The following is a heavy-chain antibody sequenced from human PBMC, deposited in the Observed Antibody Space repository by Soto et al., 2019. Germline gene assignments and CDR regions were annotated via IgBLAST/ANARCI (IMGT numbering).Heavy chain of an antibody. D-gene: IGHD3-10*01. CDR1: GFTFSSYA. V-gene: IGHV3-30-3*01. J-gene: IGHJ4*02. CDR2: ISYDGSNK. CDR3: ARDFITMVRGVIS. Sequence: GGSLRLSCTASGFTFSSYAMHWVRQAPGKGLEWVAVISYDGSNKYYADSVKGRFTISRDNSKNTLYLQMNSLRAEDTAVYYCARDFITMVRGVISWGQGTLVTVSS.